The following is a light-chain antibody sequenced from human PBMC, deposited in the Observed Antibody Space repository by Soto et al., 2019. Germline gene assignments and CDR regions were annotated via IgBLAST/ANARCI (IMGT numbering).Light chain of an antibody. J-gene: IGLJ1*01. CDR1: SSDVGSYNR. V-gene: IGLV2-18*02. Sequence: QSVLTQPPSVSGSPGQSVTISCSGTSSDVGSYNRVSWYQQAPGTAPKVMIYEVSNRPSGVPDRFSGSKSGNTASLTISGLQAEDEADYYCCSYAGSYTFYVFGTGTKVTVL. CDR3: CSYAGSYTFYV. CDR2: EVS.